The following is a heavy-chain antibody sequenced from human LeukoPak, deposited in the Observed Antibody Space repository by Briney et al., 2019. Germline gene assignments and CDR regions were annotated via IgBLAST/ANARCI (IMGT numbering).Heavy chain of an antibody. CDR3: ARDEEQLDY. D-gene: IGHD1-26*01. CDR2: ISYDGSNK. Sequence: GGSLRLSCAASGFTFSSYAMHWVRQAPGKGLEWVAVISYDGSNKYYADSVKGRFTISRDNSKNTLYLQMNSLRAEDTAVYYRARDEEQLDYWGQGTLVTVSS. V-gene: IGHV3-30-3*01. CDR1: GFTFSSYA. J-gene: IGHJ4*02.